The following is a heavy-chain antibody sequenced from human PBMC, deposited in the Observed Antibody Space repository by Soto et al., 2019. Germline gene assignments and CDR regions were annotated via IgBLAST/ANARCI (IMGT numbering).Heavy chain of an antibody. Sequence: PSETLSLTCAVYGGSFSGYYWSWIRQLPGKGLEWIGEINHSGSTNYNPSLKSRVTISVDTSKNQFSLKLSSVTAADTAVYYCARSMVATSDAFDIWGQGTMVTVSS. CDR3: ARSMVATSDAFDI. J-gene: IGHJ3*02. D-gene: IGHD5-12*01. V-gene: IGHV4-34*01. CDR2: INHSGST. CDR1: GGSFSGYY.